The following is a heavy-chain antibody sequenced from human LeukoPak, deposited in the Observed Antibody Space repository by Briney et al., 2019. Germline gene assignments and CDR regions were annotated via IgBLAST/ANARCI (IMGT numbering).Heavy chain of an antibody. D-gene: IGHD3-22*01. Sequence: GGSLRLSCAASGFTFSSYSMNWVRQAPGKGLEWVSSISSSSSYIYYADSVKGRFTISRDNAKNSLYLQVNSLRAEDTAVYYCASHSSGYPYWGQGTLVTVSS. J-gene: IGHJ4*02. V-gene: IGHV3-21*01. CDR3: ASHSSGYPY. CDR1: GFTFSSYS. CDR2: ISSSSSYI.